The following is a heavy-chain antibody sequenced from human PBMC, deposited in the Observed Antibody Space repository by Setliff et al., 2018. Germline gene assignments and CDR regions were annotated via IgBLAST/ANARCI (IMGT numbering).Heavy chain of an antibody. J-gene: IGHJ4*02. CDR2: IKQDGSEK. CDR1: GFTFSSYW. Sequence: GGSLRLSCAASGFTFSSYWMSWVRQAPGKGLEWVANIKQDGSEKDYVDSVKGRFTISRDNAKNSLYLQMNSLRAEDTAVYYCARQDTAMSRPRGYFDYWGQGTLVTVSS. CDR3: ARQDTAMSRPRGYFDY. D-gene: IGHD5-18*01. V-gene: IGHV3-7*01.